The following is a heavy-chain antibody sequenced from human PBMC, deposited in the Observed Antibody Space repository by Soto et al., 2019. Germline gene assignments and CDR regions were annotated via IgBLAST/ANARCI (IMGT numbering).Heavy chain of an antibody. Sequence: ASVKVSCKASGYTFTGYYMHWVRQAPGQGLEWMGWINPNSGGTNYAQKFQGRVTMTRDTSIRTAYMELSRLRSDDTAVYYCAREPSGICGGDCAFFDYSGQRTLVAVCS. CDR2: INPNSGGT. CDR1: GYTFTGYY. CDR3: AREPSGICGGDCAFFDY. V-gene: IGHV1-2*02. J-gene: IGHJ4*02. D-gene: IGHD2-21*02.